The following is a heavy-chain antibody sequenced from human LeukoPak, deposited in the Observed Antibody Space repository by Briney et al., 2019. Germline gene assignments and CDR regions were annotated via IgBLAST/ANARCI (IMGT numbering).Heavy chain of an antibody. J-gene: IGHJ4*02. Sequence: PGGSLRLSCAVSGFTFSSYGMHWVRQAPGKGLEWVAVIRYDGSNKYYADSVKGRFTISRDNSKNTLYLQMNSLRAEDTAVYYCTRIPSSTSSWYYFDYWGQGTLVTVSS. CDR3: TRIPSSTSSWYYFDY. CDR1: GFTFSSYG. D-gene: IGHD6-13*01. CDR2: IRYDGSNK. V-gene: IGHV3-33*01.